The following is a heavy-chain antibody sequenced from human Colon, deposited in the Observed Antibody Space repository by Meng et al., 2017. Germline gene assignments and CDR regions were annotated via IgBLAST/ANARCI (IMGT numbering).Heavy chain of an antibody. V-gene: IGHV3-13*01. Sequence: GESLKISCAASGFTFSSYDMHWVRQATGKGLEWVSAIGTAGDTYYPGSVKGRFTISRENDKNSLYLQMNSLRDGDTAVYYCARRSFGFNFDYWGQGTLVTVSS. D-gene: IGHD3-10*01. CDR2: IGTAGDT. J-gene: IGHJ4*02. CDR3: ARRSFGFNFDY. CDR1: GFTFSSYD.